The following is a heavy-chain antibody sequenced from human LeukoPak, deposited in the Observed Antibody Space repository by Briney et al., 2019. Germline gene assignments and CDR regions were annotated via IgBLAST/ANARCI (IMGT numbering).Heavy chain of an antibody. J-gene: IGHJ4*02. D-gene: IGHD4-17*01. Sequence: GGSLRLSCAASGFTVSSNYMTWVRQAPGKGLEWVSLIYSDGSTFYADSVKGRLTISRDSSKNTLYLQMNSLRAEDTAVYYCTRGRAATTDYWGQGTLVTVSS. CDR3: TRGRAATTDY. CDR2: IYSDGST. V-gene: IGHV3-53*01. CDR1: GFTVSSNY.